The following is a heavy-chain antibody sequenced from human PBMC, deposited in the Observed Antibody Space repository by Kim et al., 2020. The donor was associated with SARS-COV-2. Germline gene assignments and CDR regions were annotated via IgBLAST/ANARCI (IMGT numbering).Heavy chain of an antibody. Sequence: ASVKVSCKASGNTFAGFFVHWVRQAPGQWLEWMGRINDDSGDTNYAQKFQGRVIMTWDTSISTAYMDLRSLRSDDTAVYFCSHEYYYYGLDVWGQGTTV. CDR3: SHEYYYYGLDV. CDR1: GNTFAGFF. J-gene: IGHJ6*02. V-gene: IGHV1-2*06. CDR2: INDDSGDT.